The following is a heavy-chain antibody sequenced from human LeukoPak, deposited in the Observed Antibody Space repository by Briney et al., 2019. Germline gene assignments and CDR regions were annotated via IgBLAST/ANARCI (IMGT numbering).Heavy chain of an antibody. CDR1: GYTFTSYY. Sequence: ASVKVSCKASGYTFTSYYMHWVRQAPGQGLEWMGIINPSGGSTSYAQKFQGRVTMTRDMSTSTVYMELSSLRSEDTAVYYCAREGRSGGAFDIWGQGTMVTVSS. CDR2: INPSGGST. J-gene: IGHJ3*02. V-gene: IGHV1-46*01. CDR3: AREGRSGGAFDI. D-gene: IGHD6-25*01.